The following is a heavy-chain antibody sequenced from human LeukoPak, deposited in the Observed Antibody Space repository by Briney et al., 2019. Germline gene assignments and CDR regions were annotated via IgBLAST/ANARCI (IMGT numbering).Heavy chain of an antibody. J-gene: IGHJ4*02. CDR2: ISAYNGNT. Sequence: GASVKVSCKASGYTFTSYGISWVRQAPGQGLEWMGWISAYNGNTNYAQKLQGRVTMTTDTSTSTAYMELRSLRSDDTAVYYCARERLYYDILTGYYHRNLFDYWGQGTLVTVSS. V-gene: IGHV1-18*04. CDR1: GYTFTSYG. D-gene: IGHD3-9*01. CDR3: ARERLYYDILTGYYHRNLFDY.